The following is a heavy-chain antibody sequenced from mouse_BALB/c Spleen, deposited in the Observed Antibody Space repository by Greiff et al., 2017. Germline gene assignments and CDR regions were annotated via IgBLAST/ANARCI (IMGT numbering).Heavy chain of an antibody. D-gene: IGHD2-4*01. CDR3: ARGEIYDYDRAWFAY. CDR1: GYTFTSYV. CDR2: INPYNDGT. Sequence: EVKLVESGPELVKPGASVKMSCKASGYTFTSYVMHWVKQKPGQGLEWIGYINPYNDGTKYNEKFKGKATLTSDKSSSTAYMELSSLTSEDSAVYYCARGEIYDYDRAWFAYWGQGTLVTVSA. V-gene: IGHV1-14*01. J-gene: IGHJ3*01.